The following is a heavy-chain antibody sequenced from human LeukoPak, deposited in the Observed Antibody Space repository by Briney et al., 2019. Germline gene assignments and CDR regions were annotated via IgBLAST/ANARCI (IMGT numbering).Heavy chain of an antibody. D-gene: IGHD3-22*01. V-gene: IGHV3-21*01. CDR2: ISSSSSYI. CDR3: ARDSSGYPHDY. Sequence: PGGSLRLSCAASGFTFSSYWMSWVRQAPGKGLEWVSSISSSSSYIYYTDSVKGRFTISRDNAKNSLYLQMNSLRAEDTAVYYCARDSSGYPHDYWGQGTLVTVSS. CDR1: GFTFSSYW. J-gene: IGHJ4*02.